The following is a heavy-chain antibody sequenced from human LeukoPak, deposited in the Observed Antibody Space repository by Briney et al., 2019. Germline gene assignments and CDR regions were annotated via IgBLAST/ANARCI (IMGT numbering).Heavy chain of an antibody. J-gene: IGHJ6*03. CDR3: ARQASDYYYYYMDV. CDR1: GTSITSSAYY. CDR2: IYYSGTA. V-gene: IGHV4-39*01. Sequence: PSETLSLTCTVSGTSITSSAYYWGWIHQVPGKGLEWIGSIYYSGTAYYNPSLESRVTISEDTSRSRFSLMLTSVTAADTAVYYCARQASDYYYYYMDVWGQGTTVVVAS.